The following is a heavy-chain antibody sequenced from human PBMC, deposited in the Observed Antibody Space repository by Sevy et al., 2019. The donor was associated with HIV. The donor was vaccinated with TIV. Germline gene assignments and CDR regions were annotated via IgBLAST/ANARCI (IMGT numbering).Heavy chain of an antibody. V-gene: IGHV3-33*01. D-gene: IGHD3-10*01. J-gene: IGHJ4*02. CDR1: GFTFSSYG. CDR3: ASGAYYYASRTENFDY. Sequence: GRSLRLSCAASGFTFSSYGMHWVRQAPGKGLEWVALIWYDGSSKYYADSVKGRFTISRDNSKNTLYLQMNSLRAEDTAVYYCASGAYYYASRTENFDYWGQGTLVTVSS. CDR2: IWYDGSSK.